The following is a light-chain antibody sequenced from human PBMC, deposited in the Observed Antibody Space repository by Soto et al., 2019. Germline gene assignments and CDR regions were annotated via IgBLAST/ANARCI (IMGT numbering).Light chain of an antibody. CDR1: QTVSSS. CDR3: QQYNNWPQT. J-gene: IGKJ1*01. V-gene: IGKV3-15*01. CDR2: GAS. Sequence: ERVMTQSPGSVSVSPGEGATLSCRASQTVSSSLAWYQQKPGQAPRLLIYGASTRATGIPARFSGSGSGTAFTLTISSLQPEDFALYYCQQYNNWPQTFGQGTKVEIK.